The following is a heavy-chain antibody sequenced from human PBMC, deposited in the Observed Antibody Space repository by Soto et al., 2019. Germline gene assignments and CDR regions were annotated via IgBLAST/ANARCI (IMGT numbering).Heavy chain of an antibody. J-gene: IGHJ4*02. CDR1: GGSFSTYY. D-gene: IGHD3-16*02. Sequence: LSLTCAVYGGSFSTYYWTWIRQPPGKGLEWIGEINHSGSTNYNSSLKSRATISADTSKNQFSLKLSSVTAADTAVYYCARIKSHDYVWGSYRPFEYWGQGILVTVSS. CDR3: ARIKSHDYVWGSYRPFEY. V-gene: IGHV4-34*01. CDR2: INHSGST.